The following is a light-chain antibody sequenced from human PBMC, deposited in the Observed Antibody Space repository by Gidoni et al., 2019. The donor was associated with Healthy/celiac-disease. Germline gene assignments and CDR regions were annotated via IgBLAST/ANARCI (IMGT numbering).Light chain of an antibody. CDR1: QSVSSN. V-gene: IGKV3-15*01. CDR2: GAS. J-gene: IGKJ1*01. Sequence: TLSVSPGERATLACRARQSVSSNLAWYQQKPGQAPRLLIYGASTRATGIPARFSGSGSGTEFTLTISSLQSEDFAVYYCKQYNNWPGTFXQXTKVEIK. CDR3: KQYNNWPGT.